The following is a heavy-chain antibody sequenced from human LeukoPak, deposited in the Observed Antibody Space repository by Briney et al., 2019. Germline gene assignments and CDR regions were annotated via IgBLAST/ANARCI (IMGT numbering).Heavy chain of an antibody. V-gene: IGHV4-34*01. CDR1: GGSFRNYW. Sequence: SETLSLTCAVYGGSFRNYWWTWIRQPPGKGPEWIGEIHDSGRTNYNPSLKSRVTISVDTSKNQFSLKLSSVIAADTAVYFCVRGGYWTFDSWGQGILVTVSS. D-gene: IGHD3-22*01. CDR2: IHDSGRT. CDR3: VRGGYWTFDS. J-gene: IGHJ5*01.